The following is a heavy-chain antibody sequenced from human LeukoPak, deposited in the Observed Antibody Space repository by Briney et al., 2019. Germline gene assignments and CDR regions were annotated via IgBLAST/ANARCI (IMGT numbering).Heavy chain of an antibody. V-gene: IGHV1-2*02. CDR1: AYTFTGYY. CDR3: SIGYCSSTSCYRGFFDY. CDR2: INPNSGGT. J-gene: IGHJ4*02. Sequence: ASVTLSCSSSAYTFTGYYMHWVRQAHGQGLGWMGWINPNSGGTNYAQEVQGRVRMTMATSISTAYLELRRLRSDDTAVAYCSIGYCSSTSCYRGFFDYWGQGTLVTVSS. D-gene: IGHD2-2*02.